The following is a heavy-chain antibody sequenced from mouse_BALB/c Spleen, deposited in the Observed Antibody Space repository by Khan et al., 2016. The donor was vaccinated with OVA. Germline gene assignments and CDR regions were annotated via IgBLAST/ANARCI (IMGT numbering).Heavy chain of an antibody. V-gene: IGHV2-6-1*01. CDR2: IWSDGTT. CDR3: ARQPYYHYNIMDY. D-gene: IGHD2-10*01. CDR1: GFSLTTYG. Sequence: VQLQESGPGLAAPSQSLSITCTISGFSLTTYGVHWVRQPPGKGLEWLVVIWSDGTTNYNSALKSRLTITKDNSRSQVFLKMNSLQTDDTAIYFCARQPYYHYNIMDYGGQGTSVTVSS. J-gene: IGHJ4*01.